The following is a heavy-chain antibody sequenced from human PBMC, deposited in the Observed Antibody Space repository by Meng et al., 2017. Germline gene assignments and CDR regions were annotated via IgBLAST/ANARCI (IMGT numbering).Heavy chain of an antibody. Sequence: PFQSGAGVKETGASAKDSCQTTCYTVPSSRNSWVVQDPEPGLEWMRRMNPMSGVKQYAQKFQARVTMTGATSVSTGYLELSEQTSDDSTMYYCARHEDISAAGKLFGESWGQGTLVTVSS. CDR1: CYTVPSSR. CDR2: MNPMSGVK. V-gene: IGHV1-2*06. D-gene: IGHD6-25*01. CDR3: ARHEDISAAGKLFGES. J-gene: IGHJ5*02.